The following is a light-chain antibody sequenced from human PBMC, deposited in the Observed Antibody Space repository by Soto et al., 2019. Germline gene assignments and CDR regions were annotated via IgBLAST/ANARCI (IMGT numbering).Light chain of an antibody. CDR3: SSYAGSHTFV. Sequence: QSALTQPPSASGSPGQSVTISCTGTSRDVGAYNYVSWYQQHPGKAPKLMIYEVSKRPSGVPDRFSGSKSGNTASLTVSGLRAEDEADYFCSSYAGSHTFVFGAGTKLTVL. CDR1: SRDVGAYNY. V-gene: IGLV2-8*01. CDR2: EVS. J-gene: IGLJ1*01.